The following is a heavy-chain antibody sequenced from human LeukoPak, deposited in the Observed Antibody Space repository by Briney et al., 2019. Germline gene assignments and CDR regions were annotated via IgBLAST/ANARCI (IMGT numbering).Heavy chain of an antibody. Sequence: PGGSLRLSCAASGFTFSSYGMHWVRQAPGKGLEWLAVISHDGGYGFYADSVKGRLTISRDNSKNTLYLQMNSLRAEDTAVYYCARDREVVVNDYYYYMDVWGKGTTVTVS. CDR2: ISHDGGYG. CDR3: ARDREVVVNDYYYYMDV. V-gene: IGHV3-33*01. J-gene: IGHJ6*03. D-gene: IGHD3-22*01. CDR1: GFTFSSYG.